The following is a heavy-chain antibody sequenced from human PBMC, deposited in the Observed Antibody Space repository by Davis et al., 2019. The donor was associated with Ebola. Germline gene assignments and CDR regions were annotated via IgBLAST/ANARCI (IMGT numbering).Heavy chain of an antibody. CDR2: INPNSGGT. CDR3: AESSITIFGVDAKENYYYYYGMDV. V-gene: IGHV1-2*02. Sequence: ASVKVSCKASGYTFTHYAIHWVRQAPGQRLEWMGWINPNSGGTNYAQKFQGRVTMTRDTSISTAYMELSRLRSDDTAVYYCAESSITIFGVDAKENYYYYYGMDVWGQGTTVTVSS. D-gene: IGHD3-3*01. CDR1: GYTFTHYA. J-gene: IGHJ6*02.